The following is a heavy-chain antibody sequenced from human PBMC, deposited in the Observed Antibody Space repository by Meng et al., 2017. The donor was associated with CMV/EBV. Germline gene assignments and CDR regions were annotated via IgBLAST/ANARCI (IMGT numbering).Heavy chain of an antibody. V-gene: IGHV1-8*01. D-gene: IGHD3-3*01. CDR1: GYTFTSYD. Sequence: ASVQVSCQASGYTFTSYDINWVRQASGQGLEWMGWMNPNSGNTGYAQKLQGRVTMTRNTSISTAYMELSSLRSEDTAVYYCARFSTFGYYDFWSGYYAHYYYYGMDVWGQGTTVTVSS. CDR2: MNPNSGNT. J-gene: IGHJ6*02. CDR3: ARFSTFGYYDFWSGYYAHYYYYGMDV.